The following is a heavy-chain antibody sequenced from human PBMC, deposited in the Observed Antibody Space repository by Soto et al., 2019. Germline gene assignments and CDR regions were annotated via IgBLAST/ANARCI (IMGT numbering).Heavy chain of an antibody. CDR2: ISSNGGST. Sequence: GGSLRLSCAASGCTFSSYAMHWVRQAPGKGLEYVSAISSNGGSTYYANSVKGRFTISRDNSKNTLYLQMGSLRAEDMAVYYCARVPRSHAFDIWGQGTMVTVSS. CDR1: GCTFSSYA. J-gene: IGHJ3*02. CDR3: ARVPRSHAFDI. V-gene: IGHV3-64*01.